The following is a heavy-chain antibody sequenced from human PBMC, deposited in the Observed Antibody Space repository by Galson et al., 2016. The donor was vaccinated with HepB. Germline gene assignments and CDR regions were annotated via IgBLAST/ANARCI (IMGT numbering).Heavy chain of an antibody. CDR1: GFPFVTSG. Sequence: SLRLSCAASGFPFVTSGLTWVRQAPGKGLEWVSGIVGSGNNTYYADSVKGRFTISRDKSENTLSLPMNSLRAEDTAVYYCAKWNTAARATYLDFWGQGSLVTVSS. D-gene: IGHD1-1*01. CDR3: AKWNTAARATYLDF. J-gene: IGHJ4*02. V-gene: IGHV3-23*01. CDR2: IVGSGNNT.